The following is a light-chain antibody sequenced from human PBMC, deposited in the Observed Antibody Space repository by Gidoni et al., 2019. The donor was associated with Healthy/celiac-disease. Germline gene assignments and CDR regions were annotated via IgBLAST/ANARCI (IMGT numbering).Light chain of an antibody. CDR1: QSISSY. CDR2: AAS. V-gene: IGKV1-39*01. Sequence: ITCRASQSISSYLNWYQQKPGKAPKLLIYAASSLQSRVPSRFSGSGSGTDFTLTISSLQPEDFATYYCQQSYSTPYTFGQGTKLEIK. J-gene: IGKJ2*01. CDR3: QQSYSTPYT.